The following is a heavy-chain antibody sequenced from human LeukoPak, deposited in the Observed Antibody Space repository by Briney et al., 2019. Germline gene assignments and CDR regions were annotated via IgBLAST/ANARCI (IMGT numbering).Heavy chain of an antibody. Sequence: SETLSLTCTLSGGSLITYYWSGIRQPPGKGLEWIGYIHYSGSTNYNPSLKSRLIISVDTSKNQFSLKMRSVTAADTAVYFCARHYGDYAFDYWGQGNPVTVSS. CDR1: GGSLITYY. D-gene: IGHD4-17*01. V-gene: IGHV4-59*08. CDR3: ARHYGDYAFDY. J-gene: IGHJ4*02. CDR2: IHYSGST.